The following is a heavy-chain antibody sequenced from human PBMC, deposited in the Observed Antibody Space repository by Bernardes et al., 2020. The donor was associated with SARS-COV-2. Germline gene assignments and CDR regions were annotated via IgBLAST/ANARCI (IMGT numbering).Heavy chain of an antibody. V-gene: IGHV5-51*01. CDR2: IYPGDSDT. Sequence: GESLKISCKVSGDSFSSYWIAWVRQMPGKGLEWMGIIYPGDSDTRHSPSFQGQVTISADKSISTAYLQWSSLKASDTAMYYCARQIGNSAVDSWGQGTLVTVSS. CDR1: GDSFSSYW. D-gene: IGHD4-4*01. J-gene: IGHJ4*02. CDR3: ARQIGNSAVDS.